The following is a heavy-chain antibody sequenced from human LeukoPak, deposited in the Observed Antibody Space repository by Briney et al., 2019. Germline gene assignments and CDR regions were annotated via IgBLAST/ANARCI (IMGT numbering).Heavy chain of an antibody. CDR2: INPNSGGT. CDR1: GYTFTGYY. Sequence: ASVKVSCKASGYTFTGYYMHRVRQAPGQGLEWMGWINPNSGGTNYAQKFQGRVTMTRDTSISTAYMELSRLRSDDTAVYYCARELRRGYGGNSGYWGQGTLATVSS. J-gene: IGHJ4*02. D-gene: IGHD4-23*01. CDR3: ARELRRGYGGNSGY. V-gene: IGHV1-2*02.